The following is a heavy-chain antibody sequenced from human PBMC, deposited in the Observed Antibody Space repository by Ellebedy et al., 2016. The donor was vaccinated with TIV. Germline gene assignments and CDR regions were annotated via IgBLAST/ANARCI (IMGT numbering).Heavy chain of an antibody. V-gene: IGHV4-61*08. CDR3: ARAQYYDFWSGYHQIDY. CDR1: GGSISSGGYY. Sequence: MPGGSLRLSCTVSGGSISSGGYYWSWIRQHPGKGLEWIGYIYYSGSTNYNPSLKSRVTISVDKSKNQFSLKLSSVTAADTAVYYCARAQYYDFWSGYHQIDYWGQGTLVTVSS. J-gene: IGHJ4*02. D-gene: IGHD3-3*01. CDR2: IYYSGST.